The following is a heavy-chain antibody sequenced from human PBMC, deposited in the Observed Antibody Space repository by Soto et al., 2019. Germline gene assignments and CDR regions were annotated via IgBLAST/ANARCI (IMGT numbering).Heavy chain of an antibody. D-gene: IGHD2-21*01. CDR2: INPSGDAT. CDR3: AGDGPDIATGFDF. Sequence: QVLLVQSGAEVKKPGASLKLSCKASGYSFSSRFMYWVRQAPGEGLEWMGRINPSGDATTYAQKFPGRVTMTKDSSTSTLYMELSSLGSEDTAVYYCAGDGPDIATGFDFWGQGTLVTVSS. V-gene: IGHV1-46*01. J-gene: IGHJ4*02. CDR1: GYSFSSRF.